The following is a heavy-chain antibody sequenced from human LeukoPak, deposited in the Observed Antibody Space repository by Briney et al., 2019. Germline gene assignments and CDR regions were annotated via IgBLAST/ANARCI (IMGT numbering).Heavy chain of an antibody. D-gene: IGHD6-13*01. CDR2: IKEDGSET. Sequence: GGSLRLSCAASGFTFSSYSMNWVSQAPGKGLEWVANIKEDGSETFYVDSLKGRFTISRDNAKNSLYLQMRGLRAEDTAVHDCARVDGSSSCPDYWDQGTLVTVSS. CDR3: ARVDGSSSCPDY. CDR1: GFTFSSYS. V-gene: IGHV3-7*01. J-gene: IGHJ4*02.